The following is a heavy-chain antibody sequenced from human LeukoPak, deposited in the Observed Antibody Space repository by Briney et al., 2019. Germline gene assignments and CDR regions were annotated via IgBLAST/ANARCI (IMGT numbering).Heavy chain of an antibody. J-gene: IGHJ4*02. CDR2: ISYTGNTK. D-gene: IGHD4-23*01. V-gene: IGHV3-30*03. CDR1: GFTFNNYG. CDR3: ARGRPHGNDY. Sequence: GRSLRLSCAASGFTFNNYGMQWVRQAPGKGLEWVAVISYTGNTKYYVDSVKGRFTISRDNAKNTLYLQMNSLRVEDTAVYYCARGRPHGNDYWGQGTLVTVSS.